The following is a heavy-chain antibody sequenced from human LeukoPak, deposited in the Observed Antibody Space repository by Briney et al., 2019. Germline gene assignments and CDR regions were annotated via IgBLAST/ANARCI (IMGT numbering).Heavy chain of an antibody. V-gene: IGHV3-49*04. CDR1: GFAFYDFA. Sequence: GGSLRLSCTTSGFAFYDFAMSWVRQPAGKGLEWVGFIRRRDYGGAAEYAASVKGRFIISRDDSKGIAYLQMNSLKTEDTAVYYCSRNGLVDFDYWGQGSRVIVSP. CDR2: IRRRDYGGAA. J-gene: IGHJ4*02. CDR3: SRNGLVDFDY.